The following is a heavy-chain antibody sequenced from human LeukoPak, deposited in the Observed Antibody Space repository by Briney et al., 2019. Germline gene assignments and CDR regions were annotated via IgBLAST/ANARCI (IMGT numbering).Heavy chain of an antibody. D-gene: IGHD1-26*01. CDR3: ARGQWELLFDY. CDR2: INPNSGGA. V-gene: IGHV1-2*02. CDR1: GYTFSGYY. J-gene: IGHJ4*02. Sequence: GASVKVSCKASGYTFSGYYMHWVRQAPGHGLEWMGSINPNSGGANYAQKFQGRVTMTWETSISTAYMELSRLSSDDTAVYYCARGQWELLFDYWGQGTLVTVSS.